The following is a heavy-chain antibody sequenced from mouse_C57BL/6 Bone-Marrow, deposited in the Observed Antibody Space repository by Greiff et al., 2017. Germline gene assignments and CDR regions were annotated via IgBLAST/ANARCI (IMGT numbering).Heavy chain of an antibody. CDR2: IYPGGGYT. CDR3: ARRGYGSSYGLAY. Sequence: QVQLQQSGAELVRPGTSVKMSCKASGYTFTNYWIGWAKQRPGHGLEWIGDIYPGGGYTNYNEKFKGKATLTADKSSSTAYMQFSSLTSEDSAIYYCARRGYGSSYGLAYWVQGTLVTVSA. D-gene: IGHD1-1*01. J-gene: IGHJ3*01. V-gene: IGHV1-63*01. CDR1: GYTFTNYW.